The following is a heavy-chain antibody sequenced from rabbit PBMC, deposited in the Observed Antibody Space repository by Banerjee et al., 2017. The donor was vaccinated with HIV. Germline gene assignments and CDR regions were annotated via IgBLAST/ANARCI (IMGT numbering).Heavy chain of an antibody. CDR3: ARSDSSDGGYGWDL. Sequence: QEQLVESGGDLVQPEGSLTLTCTASGLDFSSSYWICWVRQAPGKGLEWIACIYTGSGSTHYASWAKGRFTISKTSSTTVTLQMTSLTAADTATYFCARSDSSDGGYGWDLWGQGTLVTVS. CDR1: GLDFSSSYW. D-gene: IGHD4-1*01. J-gene: IGHJ6*01. CDR2: IYTGSGST. V-gene: IGHV1S45*01.